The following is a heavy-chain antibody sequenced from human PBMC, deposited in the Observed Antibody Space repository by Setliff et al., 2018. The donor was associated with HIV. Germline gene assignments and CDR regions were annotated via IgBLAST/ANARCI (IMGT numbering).Heavy chain of an antibody. V-gene: IGHV3-7*03. CDR1: GFTFSNYA. Sequence: GESLKISCAASGFTFSNYAMNWVRQAPGKGLEWVANINQDGSEQNFVDSVTGRFTISRDNAKNSLYLRMNSLRAEDTAIYYCAKGKNWFDFWGQGTLVTVSS. CDR2: INQDGSEQ. J-gene: IGHJ5*01. CDR3: AKGKNWFDF.